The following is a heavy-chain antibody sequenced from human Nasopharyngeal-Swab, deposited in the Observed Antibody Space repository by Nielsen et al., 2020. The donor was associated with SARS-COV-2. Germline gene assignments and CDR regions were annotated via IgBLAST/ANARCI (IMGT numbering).Heavy chain of an antibody. D-gene: IGHD3-22*01. CDR2: IYYSGST. CDR3: ARAQSITMIIGAFDI. J-gene: IGHJ3*02. Sequence: SETLSLTCTVSGGSISSGGYYWSWIRQHPGKGLEWIGYIYYSGSTYYNPSLKSRVTISVDTSKNQFSLKLSSVTAADTAVYYCARAQSITMIIGAFDIWGQGTMVTVS. CDR1: GGSISSGGYY. V-gene: IGHV4-31*03.